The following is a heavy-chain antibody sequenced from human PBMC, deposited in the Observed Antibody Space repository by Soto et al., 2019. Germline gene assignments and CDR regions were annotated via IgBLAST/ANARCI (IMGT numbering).Heavy chain of an antibody. V-gene: IGHV1-69*12. D-gene: IGHD4-17*01. CDR1: GGTFSSYA. CDR2: IIPIFGTA. J-gene: IGHJ3*02. Sequence: QVQLVQSGAEVKKPGSSVKVSCKASGGTFSSYAISWVRQAPGQGLEWMGGIIPIFGTANYAQKFQGRVTITADECXXTAYMQLRSLRSEDTAVYYCATRGTTVTTGRAFDIWGQGTMVTVSS. CDR3: ATRGTTVTTGRAFDI.